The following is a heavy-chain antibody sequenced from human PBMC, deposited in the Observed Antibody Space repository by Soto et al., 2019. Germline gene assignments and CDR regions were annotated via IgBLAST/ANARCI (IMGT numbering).Heavy chain of an antibody. D-gene: IGHD2-2*01. J-gene: IGHJ6*02. Sequence: QVQLVESGGGVVQPGRSLRLSCAASGFTFRTYGMHWVRQAPGKGLEWVALISYDGSNKYCADSVKGRFTISRDNSKNTLSLQMNSMGGEDRAVYYCAKDGRAYCSSTSCPTNGMAVWGQGTTVTVSS. CDR2: ISYDGSNK. CDR1: GFTFRTYG. V-gene: IGHV3-30*18. CDR3: AKDGRAYCSSTSCPTNGMAV.